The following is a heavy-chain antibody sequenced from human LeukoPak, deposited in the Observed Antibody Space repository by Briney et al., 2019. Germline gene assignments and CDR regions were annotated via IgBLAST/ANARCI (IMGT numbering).Heavy chain of an antibody. D-gene: IGHD3-9*01. J-gene: IGHJ5*02. CDR3: ARAGDPYYDILTGLNWFDP. V-gene: IGHV4-59*01. CDR2: IYYSGST. CDR1: GGSISSYY. Sequence: SETLSLTCTVSGGSISSYYWSWIRQPPGKGLEWIGYIYYSGSTNYNPSLKSRVTISVDTSKNQFSLKLSSVTAADTAVYYCARAGDPYYDILTGLNWFDPWGQGTLVTVSS.